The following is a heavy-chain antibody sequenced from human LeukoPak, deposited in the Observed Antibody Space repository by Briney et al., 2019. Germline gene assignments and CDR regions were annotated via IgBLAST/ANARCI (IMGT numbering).Heavy chain of an antibody. CDR3: ARRGASTGGLDY. J-gene: IGHJ4*02. D-gene: IGHD1-1*01. CDR1: GFTFSSSW. CDR2: INADGGEI. Sequence: RGSLRLSCAASGFTFSSSWMTWVRQAPGKGLEWVASINADGGEIHYVDSVKGRFTISRDNAKNSLYLQMNSLRAEDTAVYYCARRGASTGGLDYWGQGTLVTVSS. V-gene: IGHV3-7*01.